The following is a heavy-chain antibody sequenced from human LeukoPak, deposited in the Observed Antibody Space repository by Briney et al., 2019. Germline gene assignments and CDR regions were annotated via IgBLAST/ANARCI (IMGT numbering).Heavy chain of an antibody. CDR3: AREGSYDGTGLDV. CDR2: IFYSGST. D-gene: IGHD3-22*01. Sequence: PSETLSLTCTVSSGSISTSNYYWGWVRQPPGKALEWIGNIFYSGSTYYSPSLKSRVTISLDASRNQFSLKLTSVTAADTAVYYCAREGSYDGTGLDVWGKGTTVTVSS. V-gene: IGHV4-39*07. CDR1: SGSISTSNYY. J-gene: IGHJ6*04.